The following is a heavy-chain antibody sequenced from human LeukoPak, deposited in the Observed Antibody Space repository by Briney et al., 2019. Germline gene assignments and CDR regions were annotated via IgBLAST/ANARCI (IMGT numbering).Heavy chain of an antibody. D-gene: IGHD2-21*02. CDR2: INHSGST. Sequence: PSETLSLTCAVYGGSFSGYYWSWIRQPPGKGLEWIGEINHSGSTNYNPSLKSRVTISVDTSKNQFSLKLSSVTAADTAVCYCARVCGDDCYSDAFDIWGQGTMVTVSS. CDR3: ARVCGDDCYSDAFDI. V-gene: IGHV4-34*01. CDR1: GGSFSGYY. J-gene: IGHJ3*02.